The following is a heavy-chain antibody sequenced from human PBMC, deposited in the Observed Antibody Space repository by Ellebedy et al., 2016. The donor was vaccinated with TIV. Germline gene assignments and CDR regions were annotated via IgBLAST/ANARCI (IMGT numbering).Heavy chain of an antibody. CDR3: VRDSYGHTAPPFT. Sequence: GESLKISCTASGFSFGDYAMSWFRQPPGKGLEWVGFIAGKGYDGTTEYAASVKGRFTISRDDSNDIAYLQMNSLKSEDTAVYYCVRDSYGHTAPPFTWGQGTLVTVSS. CDR1: GFSFGDYA. V-gene: IGHV3-49*03. CDR2: IAGKGYDGTT. J-gene: IGHJ5*02. D-gene: IGHD5-18*01.